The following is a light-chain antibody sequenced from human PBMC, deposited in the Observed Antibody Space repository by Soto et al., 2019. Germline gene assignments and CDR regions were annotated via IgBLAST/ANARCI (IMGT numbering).Light chain of an antibody. V-gene: IGLV2-14*03. J-gene: IGLJ1*01. CDR1: SSDFGVYNY. CDR3: ISYTDRQSYL. CDR2: AVS. Sequence: QSALTQPASVSGSPGQSITISCTGTSSDFGVYNYVAWYQQFPGKSPKLMIYAVSDRPPGVSDRFSGSKSGITASLTISGLQTEDEADYYCISYTDRQSYLFGTGTKVTVL.